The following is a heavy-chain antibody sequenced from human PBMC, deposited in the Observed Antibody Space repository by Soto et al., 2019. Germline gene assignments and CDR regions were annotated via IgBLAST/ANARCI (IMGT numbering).Heavy chain of an antibody. CDR3: ARDFSTVVVAHGY. J-gene: IGHJ4*02. CDR2: INAGNSDT. Sequence: GASVKVSCKASGYTFTSYAMHWVRQAPGQRLEWMGWINAGNSDTKYSQKFQGRVTIISDTSASTAYMELSSLRSEDTAVYYCARDFSTVVVAHGYWGQGTLVTVSS. CDR1: GYTFTSYA. D-gene: IGHD2-2*01. V-gene: IGHV1-3*01.